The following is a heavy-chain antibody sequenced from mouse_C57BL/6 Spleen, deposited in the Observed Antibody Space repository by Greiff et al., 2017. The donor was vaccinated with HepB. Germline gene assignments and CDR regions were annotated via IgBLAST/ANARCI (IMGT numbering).Heavy chain of an antibody. J-gene: IGHJ3*01. D-gene: IGHD2-2*01. CDR2: IDPEDGDT. CDR1: GFNIKDYY. CDR3: TRGLRSFAY. Sequence: EVQLVESGAELVRPGASVKLSCTASGFNIKDYYMHWVKQRPEQGLEWIGRIDPEDGDTEYAPKFQGKATLTADTSSHTAYLQLSSLTSDDTAVYYCTRGLRSFAYWGQGTLVTVSA. V-gene: IGHV14-1*01.